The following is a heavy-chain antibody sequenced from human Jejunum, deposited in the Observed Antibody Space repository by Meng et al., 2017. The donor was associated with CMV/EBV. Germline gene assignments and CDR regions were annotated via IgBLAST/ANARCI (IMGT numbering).Heavy chain of an antibody. Sequence: GYVFDSKGISWVRQASGQGFEWIGWITPYNGNTKLADKFQGRVTLTTDSSTRTVYMDLRRLTSDDTAMYYCARERPGSGYQVTDYWGQGTLVTVSS. CDR2: ITPYNGNT. D-gene: IGHD2-2*01. CDR1: GYVFDSKG. V-gene: IGHV1-18*01. CDR3: ARERPGSGYQVTDY. J-gene: IGHJ4*02.